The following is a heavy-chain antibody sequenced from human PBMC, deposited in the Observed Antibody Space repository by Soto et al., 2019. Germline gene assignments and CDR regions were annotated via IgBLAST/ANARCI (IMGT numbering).Heavy chain of an antibody. CDR1: GGSFSGYY. D-gene: IGHD2-15*01. CDR3: ASGQGVVVAAIRSYGLDV. CDR2: INHSGST. Sequence: SETLSLTCAVYGGSFSGYYWSWIRQPPGKGLEWIGEINHSGSTNYNPSLKSRVTISVDTSKNQFSLKLSSVTAADTDVYYCASGQGVVVAAIRSYGLDVWGQGAPVTVSS. V-gene: IGHV4-34*01. J-gene: IGHJ6*02.